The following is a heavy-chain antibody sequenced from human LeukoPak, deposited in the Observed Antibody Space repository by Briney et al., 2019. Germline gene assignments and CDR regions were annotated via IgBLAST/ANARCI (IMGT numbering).Heavy chain of an antibody. CDR2: ISGSGGST. CDR1: GFTFSSYA. D-gene: IGHD6-19*01. CDR3: ARGGYSSGWDFDY. J-gene: IGHJ4*02. Sequence: GGSLRLSCAASGFTFSSYAMSWVRQAPGKGLEWVSAISGSGGSTYYADSVKGRFTISRDNSKNSLYLQMNSLRAEDTAVYYCARGGYSSGWDFDYWGQGTLVTVSS. V-gene: IGHV3-23*01.